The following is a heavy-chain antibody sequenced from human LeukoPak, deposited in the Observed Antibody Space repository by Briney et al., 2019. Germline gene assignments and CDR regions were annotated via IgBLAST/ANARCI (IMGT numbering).Heavy chain of an antibody. D-gene: IGHD3-16*02. CDR3: ASAWFGGVIVAPTYHDAFDI. CDR1: GGTLSDFA. V-gene: IGHV1-69*06. Sequence: SVKVSCTASGGTLSDFAISWVRLAPGQGLEWMGGIIPFFGTTDYAQTFQGRVTITADTSTSTAYMEMSSLRSEDTAVYYCASAWFGGVIVAPTYHDAFDIWGQGTRVTVSS. CDR2: IIPFFGTT. J-gene: IGHJ3*02.